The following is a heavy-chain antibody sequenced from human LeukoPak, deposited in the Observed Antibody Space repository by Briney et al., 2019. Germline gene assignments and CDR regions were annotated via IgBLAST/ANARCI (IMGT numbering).Heavy chain of an antibody. V-gene: IGHV3-7*03. CDR2: IKQDGSEK. CDR3: ARGGPVYYYYYYMDV. CDR1: GFTFSSYG. J-gene: IGHJ6*03. D-gene: IGHD3-16*01. Sequence: GGSLRLSCAASGFTFSSYGMHWVRQAPGKGLEWVANIKQDGSEKYYADSVKGRFTISRDNAKNSLYLQMNSLRAEDTAVYYCARGGPVYYYYYYMDVWGQGTLVTVSS.